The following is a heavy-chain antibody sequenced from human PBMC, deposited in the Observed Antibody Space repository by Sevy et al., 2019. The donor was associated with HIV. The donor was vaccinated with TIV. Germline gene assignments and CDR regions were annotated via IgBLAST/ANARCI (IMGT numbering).Heavy chain of an antibody. V-gene: IGHV4-59*08. CDR1: GGSITSLH. J-gene: IGHJ4*02. Sequence: SETLSLTCTVSGGSITSLHWNWIRQPPGKGLEWIANIYYNGHINYNPSLKSRVTLSLDTSKNQFSRRLSSVTAADTAMYYCAGENAWGRGYSWGQGTLVTVSS. D-gene: IGHD1-26*01. CDR2: IYYNGHI. CDR3: AGENAWGRGYS.